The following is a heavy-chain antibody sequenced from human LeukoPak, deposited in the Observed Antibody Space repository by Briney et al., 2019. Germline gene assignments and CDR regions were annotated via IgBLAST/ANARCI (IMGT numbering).Heavy chain of an antibody. CDR3: ARGGHGGGNDHGDFVY. D-gene: IGHD4-17*01. J-gene: IGHJ4*02. Sequence: ASVKVSCKASGYTFSSYDINWVRQATGQGLEWMGWMNPNSGNTGYAQKFQGRVTMTRNTSINTAYMELSSLRSEDTAVYYCARGGHGGGNDHGDFVYWGQGTLVTVSS. CDR1: GYTFSSYD. V-gene: IGHV1-8*01. CDR2: MNPNSGNT.